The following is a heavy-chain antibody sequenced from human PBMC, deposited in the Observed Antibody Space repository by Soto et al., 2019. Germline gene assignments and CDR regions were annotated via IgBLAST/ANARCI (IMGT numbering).Heavy chain of an antibody. V-gene: IGHV1-2*02. CDR2: INPNSGGT. Sequence: ASVKVSCKASGYTFTGYYMHWVRQAPGQGLEWMGWINPNSGGTKSAQKFQGRVTMTRDTSTSTVYMELSSLRSEDTAVYYCARVGGSRGLDYWGQGTLVTVSS. J-gene: IGHJ4*02. D-gene: IGHD3-3*01. CDR3: ARVGGSRGLDY. CDR1: GYTFTGYY.